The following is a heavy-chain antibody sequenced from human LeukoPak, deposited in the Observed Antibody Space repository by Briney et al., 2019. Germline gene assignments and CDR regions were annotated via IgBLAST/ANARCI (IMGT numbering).Heavy chain of an antibody. CDR2: IYHSGST. Sequence: SETLSLTCTVSGYSISSGYYWGWIRQPPGKGREWIGSIYHSGSTYYNPSLKSRVTMSVDTSKNQFSLKLSSVTAADTAVYYCARVRSGGLDYWGQGTLVTVSS. CDR3: ARVRSGGLDY. V-gene: IGHV4-38-2*02. J-gene: IGHJ4*02. D-gene: IGHD3-3*01. CDR1: GYSISSGYY.